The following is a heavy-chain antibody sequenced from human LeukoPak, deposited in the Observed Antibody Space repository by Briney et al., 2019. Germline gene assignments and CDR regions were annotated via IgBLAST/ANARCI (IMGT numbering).Heavy chain of an antibody. V-gene: IGHV3-33*01. CDR1: GFTFSSHG. J-gene: IGHJ3*02. D-gene: IGHD6-19*01. CDR3: ARGRGSGWYDAFDI. CDR2: IWYDGSNK. Sequence: PGRSLRLSCAASGFTFSSHGMHWVRQAPGKGLEWVAVIWYDGSNKFYADSVRGRFTISRDNSKNTLYVQMHSLRAEDTAVYYCARGRGSGWYDAFDIWGQGTMVTVSS.